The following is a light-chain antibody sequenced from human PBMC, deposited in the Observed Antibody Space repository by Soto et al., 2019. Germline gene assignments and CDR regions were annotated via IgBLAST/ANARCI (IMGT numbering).Light chain of an antibody. Sequence: SVLTRPPSASSVPVQAVSISCTGTSSDVGGYNYVSWYQQHPGKAPKLMIYEVSKRPSGVPDRFSGFKSGNTASLTVSGLQAEDEADYYCSSYAGSNNFFYVFGTGTKVTVL. J-gene: IGLJ1*01. CDR1: SSDVGGYNY. CDR3: SSYAGSNNFFYV. V-gene: IGLV2-8*02. CDR2: EVS.